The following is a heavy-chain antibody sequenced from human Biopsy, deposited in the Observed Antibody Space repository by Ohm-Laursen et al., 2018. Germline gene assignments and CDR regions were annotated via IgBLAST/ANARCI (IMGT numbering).Heavy chain of an antibody. CDR1: GLSIGTNY. J-gene: IGHJ4*02. CDR3: ARTIMVGGVILNYFDY. D-gene: IGHD3-10*01. Sequence: GSLRLSCAASGLSIGTNYMTWVRQAPGKGLDWVSIIFAGGGRTYYADSVKGRFTISRDISENTVSLQMNSLRAEDTAVYYCARTIMVGGVILNYFDYWGQGILVTVSS. CDR2: IFAGGGRT. V-gene: IGHV3-53*01.